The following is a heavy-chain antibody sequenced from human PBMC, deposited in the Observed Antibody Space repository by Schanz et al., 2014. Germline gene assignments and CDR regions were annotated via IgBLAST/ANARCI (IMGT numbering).Heavy chain of an antibody. Sequence: QVQLQESGPGLVKSSETLSLTCTVSGGSISSFYWGWIRQPAGKGLEWIGRIYTSGSTNYNPSLKSRVTMSLDTSKTQFSLKLSSVTAADTAVYYCARDRGYDFSFDPWGQGTTVTVSS. J-gene: IGHJ6*02. CDR1: GGSISSFY. CDR2: IYTSGST. V-gene: IGHV4-4*07. CDR3: ARDRGYDFSFDP. D-gene: IGHD3-3*01.